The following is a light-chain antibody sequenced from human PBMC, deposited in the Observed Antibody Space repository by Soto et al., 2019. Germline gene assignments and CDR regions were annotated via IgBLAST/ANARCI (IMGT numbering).Light chain of an antibody. CDR2: GNT. J-gene: IGLJ1*01. CDR1: TSNIGGST. V-gene: IGLV1-44*01. Sequence: QSVLTQPPSESGTPGQRVTISCSGRTSNIGGSTVSWYQQFPGAAPKLLIYGNTQRPLGVPVRFSASKSDTSASLAISGLQSEDEADYYCATWNDGVFVFGIGTKLTVL. CDR3: ATWNDGVFV.